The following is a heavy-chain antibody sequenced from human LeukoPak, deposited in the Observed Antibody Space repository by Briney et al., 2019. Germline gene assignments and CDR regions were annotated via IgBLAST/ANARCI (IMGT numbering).Heavy chain of an antibody. CDR3: AREGDSSGYLINWFDP. V-gene: IGHV3-21*01. CDR1: GLTFSRYS. J-gene: IGHJ5*02. CDR2: ISSSSSYI. Sequence: PGGSLRLSCAASGLTFSRYSMNWVRQAPGKGLEWDSSISSSSSYIYYADSVKGRFTISRDNAKNSLYLQMNSLRAEDTAVYYCAREGDSSGYLINWFDPWGQGTLVTVSS. D-gene: IGHD3-22*01.